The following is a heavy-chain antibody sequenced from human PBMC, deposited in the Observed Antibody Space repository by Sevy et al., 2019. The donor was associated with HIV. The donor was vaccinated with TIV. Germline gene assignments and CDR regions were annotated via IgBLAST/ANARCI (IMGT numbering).Heavy chain of an antibody. CDR2: TYYRSKWYN. CDR3: ATGIPEWELGGHWFDP. D-gene: IGHD1-26*01. CDR1: GDSVSSNSAA. J-gene: IGHJ5*02. V-gene: IGHV6-1*01. Sequence: SQTLSLTCAISGDSVSSNSAAWNWIRQSPSRGLEWLGRTYYRSKWYNDYAVSVKSRISINPDTSKHQFSLQLNSVTPEDTAVYFCATGIPEWELGGHWFDPWGQGTLVTVSS.